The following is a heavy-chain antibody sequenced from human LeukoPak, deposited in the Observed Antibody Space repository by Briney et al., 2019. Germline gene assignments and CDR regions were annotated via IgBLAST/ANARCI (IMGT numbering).Heavy chain of an antibody. CDR2: IIGSAVNT. CDR3: AKYTSGTSHRGFDQ. V-gene: IGHV3-23*01. Sequence: GESLRLSCGASGLTVSSYGMSWVRQAPGKGLEWVSTIIGSAVNTYYADSVKGRFTISRDDSKNTVYLQMNSLRAEDTAVYSCAKYTSGTSHRGFDQWGQGTLVTVSS. D-gene: IGHD3-10*01. J-gene: IGHJ4*02. CDR1: GLTVSSYG.